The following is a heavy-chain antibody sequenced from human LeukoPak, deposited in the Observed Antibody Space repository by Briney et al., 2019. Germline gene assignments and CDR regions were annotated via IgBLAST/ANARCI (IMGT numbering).Heavy chain of an antibody. CDR1: GFTFSSYN. CDR3: ARESVSSGYYPGLDY. V-gene: IGHV3-21*01. CDR2: ISSSSSYI. D-gene: IGHD3-22*01. Sequence: GGSLRLSCAASGFTFSSYNMNWVRQAPGKGLEWGSSISSSSSYIYYADSVKGRFTISRDNAKNSLYLQMNSLRAEDTAVYYCARESVSSGYYPGLDYWGQGTLVTVSS. J-gene: IGHJ4*02.